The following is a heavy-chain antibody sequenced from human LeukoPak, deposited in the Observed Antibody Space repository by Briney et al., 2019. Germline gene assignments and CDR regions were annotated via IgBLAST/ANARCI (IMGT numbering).Heavy chain of an antibody. CDR1: GGSFSGYY. J-gene: IGHJ4*02. CDR3: ARSGSYYGSTSG. Sequence: SETLSLTCAVYGGSFSGYYWSWIRQPPGKGLEWIGEINHSGSTNYNPSLKSRITISVDTSKNQFSLKLSSVTAADTAVYYCARSGSYYGSTSGWGQGTLVTGSP. CDR2: INHSGST. D-gene: IGHD3-10*01. V-gene: IGHV4-34*01.